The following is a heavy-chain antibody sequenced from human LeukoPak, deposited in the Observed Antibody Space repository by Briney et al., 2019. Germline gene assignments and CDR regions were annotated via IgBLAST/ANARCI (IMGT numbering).Heavy chain of an antibody. CDR2: TYRGRT. CDR1: GDSISYESYY. Sequence: PSQTLSLTCAVSGDSISYESYYWNWIRQAPGKGPEWIGSTYRGRTRLNPSLTSRVAISVDMSKSQVSLSLTSVTAADTAIYYCAGEGEYGDSYSWGQGALVIVSA. CDR3: AGEGEYGDSYS. D-gene: IGHD2-21*02. V-gene: IGHV4-30-2*01. J-gene: IGHJ5*02.